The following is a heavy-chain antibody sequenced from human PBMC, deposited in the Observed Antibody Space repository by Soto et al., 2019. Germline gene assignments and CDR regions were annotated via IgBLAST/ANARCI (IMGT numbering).Heavy chain of an antibody. D-gene: IGHD6-13*01. CDR2: IYYSGST. J-gene: IGHJ4*02. CDR3: ARGDGVAAAGSYFDY. V-gene: IGHV4-59*01. Sequence: PSETLSLTCTVSGGSISSYYWSWIRQPPGKGLEWIGYIYYSGSTNYNPSLKSRVTISVDTSKNQFSLKLSSVTAADTAVYYCARGDGVAAAGSYFDYWGQGTLVTVSS. CDR1: GGSISSYY.